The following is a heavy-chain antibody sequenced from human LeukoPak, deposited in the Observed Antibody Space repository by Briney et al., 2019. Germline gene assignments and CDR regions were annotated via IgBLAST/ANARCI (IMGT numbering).Heavy chain of an antibody. CDR2: IYSGGST. V-gene: IGHV3-53*01. CDR1: GFTVSSNY. CDR3: ARDYGVAEGY. J-gene: IGHJ4*02. D-gene: IGHD6-19*01. Sequence: TGGSLRLSCVASGFTVSSNYMSWVRQAPGKGLEWVSVIYSGGSTYYADSVKGRFTISRDNSKSTLYLQMNSLRVEGTAVYYCARDYGVAEGYWGQGTLVTVSS.